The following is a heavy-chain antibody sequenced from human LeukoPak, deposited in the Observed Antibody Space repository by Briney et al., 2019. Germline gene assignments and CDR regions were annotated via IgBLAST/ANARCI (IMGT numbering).Heavy chain of an antibody. V-gene: IGHV3-23*01. CDR2: ISGSGGNT. D-gene: IGHD2-15*01. Sequence: GGSLRLSCAASGFTFRSYTMSWVRQAPGKGLEWVSVISGSGGNTYYADPVKGRFTISRDNSKNTLYMQMNSLRAEDTAVYYCARAPTPVVAATLFHHWGQGTLVTVS. CDR1: GFTFRSYT. J-gene: IGHJ1*01. CDR3: ARAPTPVVAATLFHH.